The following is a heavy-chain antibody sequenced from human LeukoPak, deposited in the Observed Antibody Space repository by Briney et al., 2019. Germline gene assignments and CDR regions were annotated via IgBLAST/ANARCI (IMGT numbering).Heavy chain of an antibody. CDR3: ARQLGVYGDYNNWFDP. J-gene: IGHJ5*02. CDR2: IDASGNT. D-gene: IGHD4-17*01. V-gene: IGHV4-59*08. CDR1: GVPINNYY. Sequence: SSETLSLTCTVSGVPINNYYWNWIRQPPGKELEWVGYIDASGNTRHNPSLTSRVTISLDTSSNQFFLRLDSVTAADTAVYYCARQLGVYGDYNNWFDPWGQGTRVTVST.